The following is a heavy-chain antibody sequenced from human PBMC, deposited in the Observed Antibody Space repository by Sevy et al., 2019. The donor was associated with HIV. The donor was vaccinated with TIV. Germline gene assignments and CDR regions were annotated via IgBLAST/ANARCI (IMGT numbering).Heavy chain of an antibody. CDR3: AVISDIVVAPAAGNMDV. J-gene: IGHJ6*02. CDR1: GGSISSSSYY. CDR2: IYYSGST. D-gene: IGHD2-2*01. Sequence: SETLSLTCTVSGGSISSSSYYWGWIRQPPGKGLEWIGSIYYSGSTYYNPSLKSRVTISVDTSKNQFSLKLSSVTAADTAVYYCAVISDIVVAPAAGNMDVWGQGTTVTVSS. V-gene: IGHV4-39*01.